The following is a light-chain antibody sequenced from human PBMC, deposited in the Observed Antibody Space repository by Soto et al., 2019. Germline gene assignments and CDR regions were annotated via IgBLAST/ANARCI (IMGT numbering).Light chain of an antibody. V-gene: IGKV3-15*01. CDR2: DAS. CDR1: RSISRS. CDR3: HQYNSWPPGT. Sequence: EIVLTQSPAILSVSPGERATLSCRASRSISRSLAWYQQKPGQAPRLLISDASTRATGIPARFSGSGSGTEFTLTISSLQSEDFALYYCHQYNSWPPGTFGQGTKV. J-gene: IGKJ2*01.